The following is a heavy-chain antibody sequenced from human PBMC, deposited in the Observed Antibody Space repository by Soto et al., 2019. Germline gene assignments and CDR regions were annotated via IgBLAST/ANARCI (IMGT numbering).Heavy chain of an antibody. CDR2: ISGYTGDT. Sequence: VASVKVSCKTSGFTFTISGISWVRQAPGQGLEWMGWISGYTGDTNYAQKLQGRVTITADTSTTTAYMELKSLTSDDTAVYYCARHVGQFDYWGQGSLVTVSS. J-gene: IGHJ4*02. D-gene: IGHD2-15*01. V-gene: IGHV1-18*01. CDR3: ARHVGQFDY. CDR1: GFTFTISG.